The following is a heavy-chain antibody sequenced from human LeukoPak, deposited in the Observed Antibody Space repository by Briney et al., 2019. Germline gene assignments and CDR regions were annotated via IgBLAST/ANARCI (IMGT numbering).Heavy chain of an antibody. D-gene: IGHD6-13*01. CDR2: ISYDGSNK. CDR1: GFTFSSYA. CDR3: ARTTRIAAAGSFDY. Sequence: GGSLRLSCAASGFTFSSYAMHWVRQAPGKGLEWVAVISYDGSNKYYADSVKGRFTISRDNPKNTLYLQMNSLRAEDTAVYYCARTTRIAAAGSFDYWGQGTLVTVSS. V-gene: IGHV3-30*04. J-gene: IGHJ4*02.